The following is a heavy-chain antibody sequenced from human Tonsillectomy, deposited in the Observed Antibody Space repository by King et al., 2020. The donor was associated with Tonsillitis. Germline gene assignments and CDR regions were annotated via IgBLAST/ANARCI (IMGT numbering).Heavy chain of an antibody. V-gene: IGHV1-2*02. CDR1: GYTFTGYY. J-gene: IGHJ4*02. CDR2: INPNSGYT. D-gene: IGHD5-24*01. CDR3: ARASVEMATIGIFDY. Sequence: VQLVESGAEVKKPGASVKVSCKASGYTFTGYYMHWVQQAPGRWLEWVGWINPNSGYTNYAQKFQVRVTMTRDKSISTAYMELSRLRSDDTAVYYCARASVEMATIGIFDYWGQGTLVTVSS.